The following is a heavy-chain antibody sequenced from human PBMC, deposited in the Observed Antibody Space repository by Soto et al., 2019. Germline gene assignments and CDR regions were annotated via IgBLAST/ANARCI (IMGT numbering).Heavy chain of an antibody. CDR2: ISSSSSYI. Sequence: GESLRLSCTASGFTFSSYSMNWVRQAPGKGLEWVSSISSSSSYIYYADSVKGRFTISRDNAKNSLYLQMNSLRAEDTAEYYCARGKLRIAVAGGGYLHHWGQGTLGTGFS. V-gene: IGHV3-21*01. D-gene: IGHD6-19*01. CDR1: GFTFSSYS. J-gene: IGHJ1*01. CDR3: ARGKLRIAVAGGGYLHH.